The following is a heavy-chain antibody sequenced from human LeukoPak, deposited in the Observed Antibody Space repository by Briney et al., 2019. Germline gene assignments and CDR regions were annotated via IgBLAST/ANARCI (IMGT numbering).Heavy chain of an antibody. CDR2: ISYDGSNK. CDR1: GFTFSSYA. J-gene: IGHJ6*02. D-gene: IGHD3-22*01. V-gene: IGHV3-30-3*01. CDR3: ASLGSYDSSGYSVPGSYYYGMDV. Sequence: PGGSLRLSCAASGFTFSSYAMHWVRQAPGKGLEWVAVISYDGSNKYYADSVKGRFTISRDNSKNTLYLQMNSLRAEDTAVYYCASLGSYDSSGYSVPGSYYYGMDVWGQGTTVTVSS.